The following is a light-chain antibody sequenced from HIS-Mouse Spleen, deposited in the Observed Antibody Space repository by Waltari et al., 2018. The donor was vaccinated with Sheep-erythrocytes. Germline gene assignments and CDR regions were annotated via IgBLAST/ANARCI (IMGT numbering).Light chain of an antibody. V-gene: IGKV2-28*01. CDR2: LGS. CDR1: QSLLHSNGYTY. J-gene: IGKJ1*01. Sequence: DIVMTQSPLSLPVTPGDPAAISCRSSQSLLHSNGYTYLYWYLQKPGQSPQLLIYLGSNRGSGVPDRFSGSGSGTDFTLKISRVEAEDVGVYYCMQALQTPRTFGQGTKVEIK. CDR3: MQALQTPRT.